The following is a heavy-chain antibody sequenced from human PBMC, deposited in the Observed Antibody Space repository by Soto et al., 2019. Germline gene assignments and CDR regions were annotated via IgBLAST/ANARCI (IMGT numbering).Heavy chain of an antibody. J-gene: IGHJ6*02. CDR3: AREKGGNSYYYYGMDV. CDR1: GYTFTSYA. D-gene: IGHD2-21*02. V-gene: IGHV1-3*01. Sequence: ASVKVSCKASGYTFTSYAIHWVRQAPGQRLEWMGWINAGNGNTKYSQKFQGRVTITRDTSASTAYMELSSLRSEDTAVYYCAREKGGNSYYYYGMDVWAQGTRVTVCS. CDR2: INAGNGNT.